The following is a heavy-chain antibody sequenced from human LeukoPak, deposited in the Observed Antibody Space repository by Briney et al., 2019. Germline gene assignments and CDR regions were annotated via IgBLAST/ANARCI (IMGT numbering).Heavy chain of an antibody. J-gene: IGHJ4*02. D-gene: IGHD1-26*01. CDR1: GFTFSNYN. CDR3: ARDRVGADYFDY. CDR2: ITSSSSYI. Sequence: GGSLRLSCAASGFTFSNYNINWVRQAPGKGLEWVSSITSSSSYIYYADSVKGQFTISRDNAKNSLYLQMNSLRAEDTAVYYCARDRVGADYFDYWGQGTLVTVSS. V-gene: IGHV3-21*01.